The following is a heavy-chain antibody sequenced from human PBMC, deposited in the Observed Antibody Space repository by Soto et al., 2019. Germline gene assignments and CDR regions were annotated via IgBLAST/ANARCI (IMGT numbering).Heavy chain of an antibody. V-gene: IGHV4-4*02. CDR1: GGSISSSNW. D-gene: IGHD1-26*01. Sequence: QEQLQESGPGLVKPSGTLSLTCAVSGGSISSSNWWSWVRQPPGKGREWIGEIYHSGCTNYNPYHKGRVTVSVATSKNQFSLKLCSVTAGDTAVYYCARVSGSDYYGLDVWGQGTTVTVSS. CDR2: IYHSGCT. J-gene: IGHJ6*02. CDR3: ARVSGSDYYGLDV.